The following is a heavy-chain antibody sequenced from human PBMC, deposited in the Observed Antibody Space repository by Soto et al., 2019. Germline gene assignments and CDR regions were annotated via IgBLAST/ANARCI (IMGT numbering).Heavy chain of an antibody. V-gene: IGHV1-69*04. Sequence: ASVKVTCKASGGTFSSYTISWVRQAPGQGLEWMGRIIPILGIANYAQKFQGRVTITADKSTSTAYMELSSLRSEDTAVYYCARDLGDNDAFDIWGQGTMVTVSS. CDR1: GGTFSSYT. CDR3: ARDLGDNDAFDI. J-gene: IGHJ3*02. CDR2: IIPILGIA. D-gene: IGHD3-3*01.